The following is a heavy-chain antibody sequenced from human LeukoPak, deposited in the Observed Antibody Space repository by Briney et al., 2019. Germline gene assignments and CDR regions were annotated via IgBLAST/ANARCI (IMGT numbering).Heavy chain of an antibody. CDR2: KYYRSKWYN. J-gene: IGHJ5*02. V-gene: IGHV6-1*01. CDR3: ARDRNIAARGWFDP. D-gene: IGHD6-6*01. Sequence: SQTLSLTCAISGDSVSSNSAAWNWIRQSPSRGLEWLGRKYYRSKWYNDYAASVKSRITINADTSKNQFSLQLKSVTPEDTAVYYCARDRNIAARGWFDPWGQGTLVTVSS. CDR1: GDSVSSNSAA.